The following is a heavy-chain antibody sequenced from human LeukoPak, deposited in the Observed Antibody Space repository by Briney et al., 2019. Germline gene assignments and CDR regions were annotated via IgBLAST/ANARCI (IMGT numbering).Heavy chain of an antibody. D-gene: IGHD3-10*01. J-gene: IGHJ5*02. Sequence: SETLSLTCTVSGGSISSYYWSWIRQPPGKGLEWIGYIYYSGSTNYNPSLKSRVTISVDTSKNQFSLELSSVTAADTAVYYCARAVLGYYYGSGSYYNWFDPWGQGTLVTVSS. V-gene: IGHV4-59*01. CDR2: IYYSGST. CDR3: ARAVLGYYYGSGSYYNWFDP. CDR1: GGSISSYY.